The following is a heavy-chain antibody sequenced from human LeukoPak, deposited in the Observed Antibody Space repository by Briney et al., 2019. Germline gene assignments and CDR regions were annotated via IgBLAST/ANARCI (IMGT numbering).Heavy chain of an antibody. D-gene: IGHD6-13*01. CDR2: IIPIFGTA. CDR3: ARDVVNRYSSSWYEANYYYFMDV. V-gene: IGHV1-69*05. CDR1: GYTFTGYY. J-gene: IGHJ6*03. Sequence: GASVKVSCKASGYTFTGYYMHWVRQAPGQGLEWMGGIIPIFGTASYAQKFQGRVTITTDESTSTAYMELSSLRSEDTAVYYCARDVVNRYSSSWYEANYYYFMDVWGKGTTVTVSS.